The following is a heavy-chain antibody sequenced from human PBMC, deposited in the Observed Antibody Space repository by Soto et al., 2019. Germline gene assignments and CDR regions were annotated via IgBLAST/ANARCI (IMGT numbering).Heavy chain of an antibody. J-gene: IGHJ4*02. Sequence: ETLSLTCTVSGGSIRGYYWSWIRQPPGKGLEWIGYIYYTGSTNYSPSLKSRVTISLDTSKNQFSLKLSSVTAADTAVYYCGRMEYTAYVLYPFDYWGQGTLVTVSS. V-gene: IGHV4-59*01. D-gene: IGHD5-12*01. CDR1: GGSIRGYY. CDR2: IYYTGST. CDR3: GRMEYTAYVLYPFDY.